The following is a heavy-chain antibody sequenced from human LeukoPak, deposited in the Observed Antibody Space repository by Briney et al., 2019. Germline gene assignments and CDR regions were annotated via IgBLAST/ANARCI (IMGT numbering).Heavy chain of an antibody. CDR1: GFAFSTYN. J-gene: IGHJ2*01. CDR3: ARFFDSGAGYYWYFDL. Sequence: GGSLRLSCAASGFAFSTYNMNWVRQPPGKGLEWVSYISSSGGTIFYADSVKGRFTVSRDNAGNSLYLQINNLRADDTAVYYCARFFDSGAGYYWYFDLWGRGTLVTVSS. CDR2: ISSSGGTI. D-gene: IGHD3-10*01. V-gene: IGHV3-48*04.